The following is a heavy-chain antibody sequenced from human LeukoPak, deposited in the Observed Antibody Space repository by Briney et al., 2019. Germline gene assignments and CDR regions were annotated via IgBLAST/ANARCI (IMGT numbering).Heavy chain of an antibody. CDR1: GFTFSGYW. Sequence: QSGGSLRLSCAASGFTFSGYWMHWVRQAPGKGLVWVSRINSDGRSTIYADSVKGRFTISRDNAKNTLFLQMNSLRAEDTALYYCARPLYGDFAKYFQRWGQGTLVTVSS. D-gene: IGHD4-17*01. CDR2: INSDGRST. CDR3: ARPLYGDFAKYFQR. J-gene: IGHJ1*01. V-gene: IGHV3-74*01.